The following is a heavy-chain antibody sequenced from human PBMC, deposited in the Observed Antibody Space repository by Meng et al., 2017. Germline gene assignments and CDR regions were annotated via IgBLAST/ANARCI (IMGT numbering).Heavy chain of an antibody. V-gene: IGHV1-46*01. CDR1: GYTFTSYY. D-gene: IGHD2-21*01. Sequence: QWQLVQAGAEGKKHGAEGKVSCKASGYTFTSYYMHWVRQAPGQGLEWMGIINPSGGSTSYEQKFQGRVTMTRDTSTSTVYMELSSLRSEDTAVYYCARDFCGGDCYLFDYWGQGTLVTVSS. CDR2: INPSGGST. CDR3: ARDFCGGDCYLFDY. J-gene: IGHJ4*02.